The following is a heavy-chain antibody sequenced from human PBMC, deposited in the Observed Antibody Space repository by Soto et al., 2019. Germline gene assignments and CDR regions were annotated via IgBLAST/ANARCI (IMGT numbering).Heavy chain of an antibody. V-gene: IGHV3-30-3*01. CDR3: ARDRAPYYYDRSGYYYAFFDY. Sequence: QVQLVESGGGVVQPGRSLRLSCAASGFTFSSYAMHWVRQAPGKGLEWVAVISYDGSNKYYADSVKGRFTISRDNSKNTLYLQMNSLRAEDTAVYYCARDRAPYYYDRSGYYYAFFDYWGQGTLVTVSS. D-gene: IGHD3-22*01. CDR2: ISYDGSNK. J-gene: IGHJ4*02. CDR1: GFTFSSYA.